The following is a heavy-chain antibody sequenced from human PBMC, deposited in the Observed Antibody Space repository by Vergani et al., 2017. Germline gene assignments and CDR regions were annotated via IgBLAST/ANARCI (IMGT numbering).Heavy chain of an antibody. D-gene: IGHD2-2*01. Sequence: QLVESGGGWVQPGGSLRLSCVVSGFDFSSYIMNWVCQAPGKGLEWVSFVSTGTKSQAYAESVKGRFTISRDSAKNSLYLQMDSLRAEDTAVYYCAREYSSTSGRAFDFWGQGTMVTVSS. J-gene: IGHJ3*01. CDR2: VSTGTKSQ. V-gene: IGHV3-48*01. CDR1: GFDFSSYI. CDR3: AREYSSTSGRAFDF.